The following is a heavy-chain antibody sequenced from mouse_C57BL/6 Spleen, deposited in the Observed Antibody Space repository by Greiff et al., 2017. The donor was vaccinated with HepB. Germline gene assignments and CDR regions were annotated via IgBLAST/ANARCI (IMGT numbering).Heavy chain of an antibody. Sequence: VQLQQSGAELVKPGASVKLSCKASGYTFTSYWMQWVKQRPGQGLEWIGEIDPSDSYTNYNQKFKGKATLTVDTSSSTAYMQLSSLTSEDSAVYYCARSQYGSSYHAMDYWGQGTSVTVSS. V-gene: IGHV1-50*01. D-gene: IGHD1-1*01. CDR2: IDPSDSYT. CDR3: ARSQYGSSYHAMDY. CDR1: GYTFTSYW. J-gene: IGHJ4*01.